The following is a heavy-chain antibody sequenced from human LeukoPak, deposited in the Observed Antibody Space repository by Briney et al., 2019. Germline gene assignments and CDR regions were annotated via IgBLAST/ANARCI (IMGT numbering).Heavy chain of an antibody. CDR1: GGTFSSYA. J-gene: IGHJ3*02. Sequence: SVKVSCKASGGTFSSYAISWVRQAPGQGLEWMGGIIPIFGTANYAQKFQGRVTITADESTSTAYMELSSLRSEDTAVYYCASYVGDYYDSSGYYNDAFDIWGQGTMVTVSS. V-gene: IGHV1-69*13. CDR2: IIPIFGTA. CDR3: ASYVGDYYDSSGYYNDAFDI. D-gene: IGHD3-22*01.